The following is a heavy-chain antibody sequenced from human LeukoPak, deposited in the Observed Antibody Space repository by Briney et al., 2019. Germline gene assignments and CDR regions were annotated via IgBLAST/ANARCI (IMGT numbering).Heavy chain of an antibody. V-gene: IGHV4-30-4*01. J-gene: IGHJ3*02. CDR1: GGSISSGDYY. Sequence: SETLSLTCTVSGGSISSGDYYWSWIRQPPGKGLEWIGYIYYSGSTYYNPSLKSRVTISVDTSKNQFPLKLSSVTAADTAVYYCARRPTVVTQKGAFDIWGQGTMVTVSS. D-gene: IGHD4-17*01. CDR3: ARRPTVVTQKGAFDI. CDR2: IYYSGST.